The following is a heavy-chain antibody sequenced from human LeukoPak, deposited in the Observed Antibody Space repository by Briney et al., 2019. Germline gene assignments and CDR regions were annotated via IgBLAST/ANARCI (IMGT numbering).Heavy chain of an antibody. CDR3: AKGGTFFEY. D-gene: IGHD1-7*01. CDR1: GFTLFSEV. V-gene: IGHV3-23*01. Sequence: PGGSLRLSCAASGFTLFSEVMTWVRQAPGKGLEWVSSISGSGNVTYYPDSVKGRFTISRHNSKNTLFLQINSLRVEDTAIYFCAKGGTFFEYWGQGALVTVSS. J-gene: IGHJ4*02. CDR2: ISGSGNVT.